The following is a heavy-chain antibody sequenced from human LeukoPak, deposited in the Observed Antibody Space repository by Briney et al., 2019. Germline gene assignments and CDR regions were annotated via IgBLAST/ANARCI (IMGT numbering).Heavy chain of an antibody. CDR1: GGSISSGNYY. CDR3: ARSGTYYRTFDF. D-gene: IGHD1-26*01. J-gene: IGHJ4*02. Sequence: SETLSLTCTVSGGSISSGNYYWNWIRQPPRKGLEWIGSIYYSGSTYYNPSLKSRVTVSVDTSKNQFSLKLSSVTATETAVYYCARSGTYYRTFDFWGQGTLVTVSS. V-gene: IGHV4-39*01. CDR2: IYYSGST.